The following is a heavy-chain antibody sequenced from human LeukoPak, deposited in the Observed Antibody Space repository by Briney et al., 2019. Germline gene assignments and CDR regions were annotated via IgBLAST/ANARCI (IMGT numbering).Heavy chain of an antibody. D-gene: IGHD3-9*01. CDR1: GFTFSNAW. Sequence: GGSLRLSCAASGFTFSNAWMSWVRQAPGKGLEWVGRIKSKTEGGTTDYAAPVKGRFTISRDDSKNTVYLQMNSLKTEDTAVYYCSTSQYYDILTGTSTLNYWGQGTLVTVSS. CDR3: STSQYYDILTGTSTLNY. J-gene: IGHJ4*02. CDR2: IKSKTEGGTT. V-gene: IGHV3-15*01.